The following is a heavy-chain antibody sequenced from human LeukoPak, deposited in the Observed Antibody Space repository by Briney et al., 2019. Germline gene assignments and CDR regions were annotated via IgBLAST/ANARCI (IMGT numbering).Heavy chain of an antibody. Sequence: SEILSLTCTVSGGSISSHYWSWIRQPPGKGLEWIGYIYYSGSTNYNPSLKSRVTISVDTSKNQFSLKLSSVTAADTAVYYCARDQRWGYFDYWGQGTLVTVSS. J-gene: IGHJ4*02. V-gene: IGHV4-59*11. CDR3: ARDQRWGYFDY. CDR2: IYYSGST. CDR1: GGSISSHY. D-gene: IGHD7-27*01.